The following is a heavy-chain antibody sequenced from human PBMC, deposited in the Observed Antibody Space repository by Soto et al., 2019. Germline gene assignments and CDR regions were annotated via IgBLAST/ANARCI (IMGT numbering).Heavy chain of an antibody. D-gene: IGHD3-22*01. J-gene: IGHJ4*02. CDR1: GGSMSIGGYS. Sequence: PSETLSLTCAVSGGSMSIGGYSWSWLRQPPGKGLEWIGNIYHSGTTYYNPSLKSRVTLSVDRSKNQFSLNLTSVTAADTAVYYCARSSSSGYYPDYWGQGTLVTVSS. CDR3: ARSSSSGYYPDY. CDR2: IYHSGTT. V-gene: IGHV4-30-2*01.